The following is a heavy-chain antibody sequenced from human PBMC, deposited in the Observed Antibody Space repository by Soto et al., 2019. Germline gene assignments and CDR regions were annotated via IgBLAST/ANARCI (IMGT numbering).Heavy chain of an antibody. CDR2: IYPGDSDT. Sequence: GESLKISCKGSGYSFTSYWIGWVRQMPGKALEWMGIIYPGDSDTRYTPSFQGQVTISADKSIRPAYLQWSSLKASDTAMYYCARNEYDILTGYYLPGGFSPWGQGTLVTVSS. CDR1: GYSFTSYW. D-gene: IGHD3-9*01. J-gene: IGHJ5*02. V-gene: IGHV5-51*01. CDR3: ARNEYDILTGYYLPGGFSP.